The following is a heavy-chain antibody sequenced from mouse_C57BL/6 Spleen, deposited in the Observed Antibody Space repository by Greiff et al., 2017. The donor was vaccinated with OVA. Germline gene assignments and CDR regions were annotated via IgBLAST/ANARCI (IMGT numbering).Heavy chain of an antibody. CDR2: IAPETGGT. CDR3: TREGFITSFDY. Sequence: VQLQESGAELVRPGASVTLSCKASGYTFTDYEMHWVKQTPVHGLEWIGAIAPETGGTAYNQKFKGQAILTADKSSSTAYMELRSLTSEDSAVYYCTREGFITSFDYWGQGTTLTVSS. V-gene: IGHV1-15*01. D-gene: IGHD1-1*01. CDR1: GYTFTDYE. J-gene: IGHJ2*01.